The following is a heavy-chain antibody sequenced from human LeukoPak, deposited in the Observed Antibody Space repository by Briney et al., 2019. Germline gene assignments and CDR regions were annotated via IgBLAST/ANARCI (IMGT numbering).Heavy chain of an antibody. CDR2: ISSSSSYT. V-gene: IGHV3-21*01. Sequence: PGRSLRLPCAASEFTFSDYTINWVRQAPGKGLEWVSVISSSSSYTYYADSVKGRFTISRDNSKNTLYLQMNSLRAEDTAVYYCARGGPAAGRFDYWGQGTLVTVSS. D-gene: IGHD6-13*01. CDR3: ARGGPAAGRFDY. CDR1: EFTFSDYT. J-gene: IGHJ4*02.